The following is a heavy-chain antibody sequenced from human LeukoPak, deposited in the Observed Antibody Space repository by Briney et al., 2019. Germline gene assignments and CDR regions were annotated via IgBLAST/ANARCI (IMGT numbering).Heavy chain of an antibody. CDR2: ITSSSSSN. J-gene: IGHJ6*03. D-gene: IGHD3-10*01. CDR3: ARSGIKMVRGVIIKSPYHMDV. Sequence: GGSLRLSCAASGFIFNGYNMNWVRQAPGKGLEWISYITSSSSSNSYADSVKGRFTISRDDAKNSLSLQMNSLRAEDTAVYYCARSGIKMVRGVIIKSPYHMDVWGKGTTVTVSS. V-gene: IGHV3-21*05. CDR1: GFIFNGYN.